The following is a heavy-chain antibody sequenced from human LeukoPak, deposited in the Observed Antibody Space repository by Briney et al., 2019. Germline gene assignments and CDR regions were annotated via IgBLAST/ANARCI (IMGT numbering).Heavy chain of an antibody. CDR2: IYYTGDT. Sequence: SETLSLTCAVSGVXISTYYCSWVRQPPGKGLEWIGYIYYTGDTSYNPSLKSRVTISVDTSNNQFSLKLSSVTAADTAVYYCARGGIAVPEYWGQGILVTVSS. CDR3: ARGGIAVPEY. CDR1: GVXISTYY. V-gene: IGHV4-59*01. D-gene: IGHD6-19*01. J-gene: IGHJ4*02.